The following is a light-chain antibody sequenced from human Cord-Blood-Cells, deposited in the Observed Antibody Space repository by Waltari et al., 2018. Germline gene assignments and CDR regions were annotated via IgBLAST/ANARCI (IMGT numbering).Light chain of an antibody. V-gene: IGLV3-25*03. Sequence: SYDLTQPPSVSVSPGQTARHHCPGDALPKHYAYWYQQKPGQAPVLVIYKDSERPSGVPKRFSGSSSGTTVTLTISGVQAEDEADYYCQSADSSGTYVFGTGTKVTVL. CDR3: QSADSSGTYV. CDR1: ALPKHY. CDR2: KDS. J-gene: IGLJ1*01.